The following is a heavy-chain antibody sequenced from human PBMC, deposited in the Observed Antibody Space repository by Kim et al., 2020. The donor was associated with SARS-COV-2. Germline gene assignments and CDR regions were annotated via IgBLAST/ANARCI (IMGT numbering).Heavy chain of an antibody. CDR3: AKDLLGLHSEWIQLWSVTFSSGMDV. V-gene: IGHV3-30*18. D-gene: IGHD5-18*01. Sequence: GGSLRLSCAASGFTFSSYGMHWVRQAPGKGLEWVAVISYDGSNKYYADSVKGRFTISRDNSKNTLYLQMNSLRAEDTAVYYCAKDLLGLHSEWIQLWSVTFSSGMDVWGQGTTVTVSS. CDR2: ISYDGSNK. J-gene: IGHJ6*02. CDR1: GFTFSSYG.